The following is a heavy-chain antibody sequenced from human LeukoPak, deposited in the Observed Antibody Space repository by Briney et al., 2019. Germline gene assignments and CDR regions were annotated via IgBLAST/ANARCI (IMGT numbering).Heavy chain of an antibody. J-gene: IGHJ4*02. CDR3: ARVAEAAAFDY. Sequence: TGGSLRLSCAASGFTFSTYSMNWVRQAPGQGLEWVSSISRSGRHIYCADSMKGRFTISRDNAKNSLYLQMNGLRAEDTAVYYCARVAEAAAFDYWGQGTLVTVSS. D-gene: IGHD6-13*01. CDR2: ISRSGRHI. V-gene: IGHV3-21*01. CDR1: GFTFSTYS.